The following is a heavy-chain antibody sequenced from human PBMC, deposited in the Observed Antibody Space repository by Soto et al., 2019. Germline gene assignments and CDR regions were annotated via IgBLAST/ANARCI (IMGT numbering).Heavy chain of an antibody. CDR2: SKNKADSYTP. Sequence: EVQLVESGGGLVQPGGSLRLSCAASGFTFSDHYMDWVRQAPGKGLEWVGRSKNKADSYTPEYAASVKGRFTISRDGSKNSLFLQMNSLKTEDTAVYYCTVWGSGNDFGAAWGQGILVTVSS. D-gene: IGHD3-10*01. CDR3: TVWGSGNDFGAA. CDR1: GFTFSDHY. V-gene: IGHV3-72*01. J-gene: IGHJ4*02.